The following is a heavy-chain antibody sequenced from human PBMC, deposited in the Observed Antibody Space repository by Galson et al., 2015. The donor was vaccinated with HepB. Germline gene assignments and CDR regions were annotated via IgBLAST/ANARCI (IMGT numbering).Heavy chain of an antibody. CDR1: GFSLSVNY. J-gene: IGHJ4*02. CDR2: SYTDGTA. Sequence: SLRLPCAASGFSLSVNYISWVRQAPGKGLEWLSVSYTDGTAYYAASVKGRFINSRDNSKNMLSIQMSSLRVEDTAVYYCASSYCTAGSCYFDDWGRGTLVTVSS. V-gene: IGHV3-66*01. D-gene: IGHD2-15*01. CDR3: ASSYCTAGSCYFDD.